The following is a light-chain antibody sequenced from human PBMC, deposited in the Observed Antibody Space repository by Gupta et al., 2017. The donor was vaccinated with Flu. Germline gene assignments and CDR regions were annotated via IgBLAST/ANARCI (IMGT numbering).Light chain of an antibody. CDR2: DAY. CDR3: QQRGS. J-gene: IGKJ3*01. Sequence: SLAPGERATLSCRASQNINRDLAWYQQKPGQAPRLLIYDAYNRATDIPPRFSGSGSGTDFTLTISSLEPEDFAVYYCQQRGSFGPGTKVDLK. CDR1: QNINRD. V-gene: IGKV3-11*01.